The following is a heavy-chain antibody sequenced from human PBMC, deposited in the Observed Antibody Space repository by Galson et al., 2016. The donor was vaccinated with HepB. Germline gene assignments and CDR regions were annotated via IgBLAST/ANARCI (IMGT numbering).Heavy chain of an antibody. J-gene: IGHJ3*01. Sequence: SLRLSCAASGFTFSDYHMNWIRQAPGKGLEWISYISTSGNSMLYADSVRGRLSISRDNAKKSLYLQMTNLRAEDTAVYYCASDLPDDSVEYFDVFDLWGQGTMVTVSS. CDR2: ISTSGNSM. CDR3: ASDLPDDSVEYFDVFDL. V-gene: IGHV3-11*01. D-gene: IGHD4-17*01. CDR1: GFTFSDYH.